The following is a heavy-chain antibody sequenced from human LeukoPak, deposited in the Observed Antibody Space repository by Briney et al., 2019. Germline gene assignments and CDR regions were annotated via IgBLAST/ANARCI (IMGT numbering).Heavy chain of an antibody. CDR2: IYYSGST. V-gene: IGHV4-59*01. J-gene: IGHJ4*02. CDR1: GGSISSYY. Sequence: SETLSLTCTVSGGSISSYYWSWIRQPPGKGLEWIGYIYYSGSTNYNPSLKSRVTISVDTSKNQFFLKLSSVTAADTAVYYRARVICSSTSCYPDYWGQGTLVTVSS. D-gene: IGHD2-2*01. CDR3: ARVICSSTSCYPDY.